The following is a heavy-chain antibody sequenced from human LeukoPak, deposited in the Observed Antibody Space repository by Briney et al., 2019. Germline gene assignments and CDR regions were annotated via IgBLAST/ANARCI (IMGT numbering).Heavy chain of an antibody. CDR1: EFSVGSNY. CDR2: IYSGGST. J-gene: IGHJ4*02. CDR3: ARASGYGHPFDY. D-gene: IGHD3-10*01. V-gene: IGHV3-66*01. Sequence: PGGSLRLSCAASEFSVGSNYMTWVRQAPGKGLEWVSLIYSGGSTYYADSVKGRFTISRDNSKNTLYLQMNSLRAEDTAVYYCARASGYGHPFDYWGQGTLVTVSS.